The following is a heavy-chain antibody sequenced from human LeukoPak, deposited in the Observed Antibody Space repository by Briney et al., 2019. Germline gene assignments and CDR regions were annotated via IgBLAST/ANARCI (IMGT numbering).Heavy chain of an antibody. CDR3: ARCPVGATLYDAFDI. D-gene: IGHD1-26*01. V-gene: IGHV1-69*13. CDR2: IIPIFGTA. Sequence: GASVNVSCKASGGTFSSYAISWVRQAPGQGLEWMGGIIPIFGTANYAQKFQGRVTITADESTSTAYMELSSLRSEDTAVYYCARCPVGATLYDAFDIWGQGTMVTVSP. CDR1: GGTFSSYA. J-gene: IGHJ3*02.